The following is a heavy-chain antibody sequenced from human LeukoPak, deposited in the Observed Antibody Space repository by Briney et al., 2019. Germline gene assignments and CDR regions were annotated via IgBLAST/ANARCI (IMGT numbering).Heavy chain of an antibody. J-gene: IGHJ4*02. Sequence: SSETLSLTCTVSGGSISSYYWSWLRQPPGKGLEWIGYIYYSGSTNYNPSLKSRVTISVDTSKNQFSLKLSSVTAADTAVYYCARSSYGSGKVDWGQGTLVTVSS. CDR3: ARSSYGSGKVD. CDR2: IYYSGST. V-gene: IGHV4-59*01. D-gene: IGHD3-10*01. CDR1: GGSISSYY.